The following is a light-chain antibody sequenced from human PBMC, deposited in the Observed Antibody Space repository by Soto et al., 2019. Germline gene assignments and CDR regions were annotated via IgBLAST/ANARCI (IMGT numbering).Light chain of an antibody. CDR2: EVS. CDR3: SSYTSSSTPWV. V-gene: IGLV2-14*01. CDR1: SSVVGGYNY. J-gene: IGLJ3*02. Sequence: QSALTQPASVSGSPGQSITISFTGTSSVVGGYNYVSWYQQHPGKAPKLMIYEVSNRPSGVSNRFSGSKSGNTASLTISGLQAEDEADYYCSSYTSSSTPWVFGGGTKLTVL.